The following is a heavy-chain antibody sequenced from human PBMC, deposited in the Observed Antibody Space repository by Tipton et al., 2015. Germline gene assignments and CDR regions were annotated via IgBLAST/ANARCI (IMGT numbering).Heavy chain of an antibody. CDR2: TFYSGST. Sequence: TLSLTCTVSGASVTSGSFQWTWILQPPGKRMEWIGYTFYSGSTNYNPSLKSRITISVDTSRNQFSLKLSSVTAADTAVYYCARLMDTYGSYSVNWCDPWCQSTLVSVSS. V-gene: IGHV4-61*01. D-gene: IGHD3-10*01. CDR3: ARLMDTYGSYSVNWCDP. CDR1: GASVTSGSFQ. J-gene: IGHJ5*02.